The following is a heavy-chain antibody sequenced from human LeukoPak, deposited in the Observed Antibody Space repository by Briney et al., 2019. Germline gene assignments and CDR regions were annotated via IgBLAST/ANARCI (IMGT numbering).Heavy chain of an antibody. CDR2: IYSGGST. CDR1: GFTVSSNY. D-gene: IGHD3-9*01. CDR3: ARTDYDILTEPRPYYYYYMDV. J-gene: IGHJ6*03. V-gene: IGHV3-53*01. Sequence: PGGSLRLSCAASGFTVSSNYMSWGRQPPGKGLEWVSVIYSGGSTYYADSVKGRFTISIDNSKNTLYLQMNSLRAEDTAVYYCARTDYDILTEPRPYYYYYMDVWGKGTTVTVSS.